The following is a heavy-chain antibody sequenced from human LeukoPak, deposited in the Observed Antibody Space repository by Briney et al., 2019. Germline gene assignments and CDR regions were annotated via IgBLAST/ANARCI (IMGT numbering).Heavy chain of an antibody. Sequence: SETLSLTCAVYGGSFSGYYWSWIRQPPGKGLEWIGEINHSGSTNYNPSLKSRVTISVDTSKNQFSLKLSSVTAADTAVYYCARGRNWNYYGSGSYYTPFDYWGQGTLVTVSS. V-gene: IGHV4-34*01. CDR2: INHSGST. CDR3: ARGRNWNYYGSGSYYTPFDY. D-gene: IGHD3-10*01. CDR1: GGSFSGYY. J-gene: IGHJ4*02.